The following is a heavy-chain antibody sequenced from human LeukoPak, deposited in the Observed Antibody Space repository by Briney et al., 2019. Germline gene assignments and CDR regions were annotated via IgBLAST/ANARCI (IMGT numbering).Heavy chain of an antibody. CDR2: ISAYNGNT. V-gene: IGHV1-18*01. CDR1: GYTFTSYG. CDR3: ARDRLGYCSGGSCYDPYYYYGMDV. J-gene: IGHJ6*02. D-gene: IGHD2-15*01. Sequence: RWASVKVSCKASGYTFTSYGISWVRQAPGQGFEWMGWISAYNGNTNYAQKLQGRVTMTTDTSTSTAYMGLRSLRSDDTAVYYCARDRLGYCSGGSCYDPYYYYGMDVWGQGTTVTVSS.